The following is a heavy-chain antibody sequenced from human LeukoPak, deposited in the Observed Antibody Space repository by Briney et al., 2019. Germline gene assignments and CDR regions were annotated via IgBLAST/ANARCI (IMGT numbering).Heavy chain of an antibody. CDR3: ARDDALATDGFDS. D-gene: IGHD5-24*01. CDR2: VSYDGNDK. J-gene: IGHJ4*02. Sequence: GRSLRLSCVASGFTFTRYGMHWVRQAPGKGLEWVAVVSYDGNDKYYADSVKGRFTISGDNSKNTVYLQMNSLRAGDTAVYYCARDDALATDGFDSWGQGTLVTVSS. V-gene: IGHV3-30*03. CDR1: GFTFTRYG.